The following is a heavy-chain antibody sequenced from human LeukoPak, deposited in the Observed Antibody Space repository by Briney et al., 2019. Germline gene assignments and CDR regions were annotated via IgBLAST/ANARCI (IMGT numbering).Heavy chain of an antibody. V-gene: IGHV3-53*01. CDR2: MYTGGTT. J-gene: IGHJ4*02. CDR3: AKDEATSGGGLAS. Sequence: PSETLSLTCTVSGGSISSYYWSWVRQAPGKGLEWVSAMYTGGTTYYADSVKGRFTISRDNSRNTLFLHMSSLRADDTAVYYCAKDEATSGGGLASWGQGTLVTVSS. CDR1: GGSISSYY. D-gene: IGHD3-16*01.